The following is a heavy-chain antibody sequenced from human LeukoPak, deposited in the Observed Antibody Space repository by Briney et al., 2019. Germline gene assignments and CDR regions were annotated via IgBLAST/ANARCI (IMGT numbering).Heavy chain of an antibody. Sequence: SETLSLTCAVYGGSFSGYYWSWIRQPPGKGLEWIGEINHSGSTDYNPSLKSRVTISVDTSKNQFSLKLSAVTAADTAVYYCAPGGWRLDPWGQGTLVTVSS. CDR3: APGGWRLDP. J-gene: IGHJ5*02. V-gene: IGHV4-34*01. CDR2: INHSGST. CDR1: GGSFSGYY. D-gene: IGHD3-10*01.